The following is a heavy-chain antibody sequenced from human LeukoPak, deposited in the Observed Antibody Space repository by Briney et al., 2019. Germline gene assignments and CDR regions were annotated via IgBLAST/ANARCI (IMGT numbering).Heavy chain of an antibody. V-gene: IGHV1-2*02. CDR1: GYTFTGYY. CDR3: ARVLRITGTTRQLYYYYYYMDV. CDR2: INPNSGGT. Sequence: ASVKVSCKASGYTFTGYYMHWVRQAPGQGLEWMGWINPNSGGTNYAQKFQGRVTMTRDTSISTAYMELSRLRSDDTAVYYCARVLRITGTTRQLYYYYYYMDVWGKGTTVTISS. D-gene: IGHD1-7*01. J-gene: IGHJ6*03.